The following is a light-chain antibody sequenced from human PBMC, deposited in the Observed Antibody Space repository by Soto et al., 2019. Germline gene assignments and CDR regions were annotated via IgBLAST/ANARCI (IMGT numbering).Light chain of an antibody. Sequence: DIQMTQSPSTLSASVGDRVTITCRASQTISSWLAWYQQKPGKAPKLLIYKASTLKSGVPSRFSGSGSGTEFTLTISSLQPDDFATYYCQQYNSYSPEWTFGQGAKVDIK. V-gene: IGKV1-5*03. CDR3: QQYNSYSPEWT. CDR1: QTISSW. J-gene: IGKJ1*01. CDR2: KAS.